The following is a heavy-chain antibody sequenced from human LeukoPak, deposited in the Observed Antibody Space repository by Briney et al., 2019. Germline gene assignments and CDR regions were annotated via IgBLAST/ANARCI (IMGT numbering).Heavy chain of an antibody. Sequence: PGGSLRLSCAASGFTVSSNYMSWVRQAPGKGLEWVSVIYSGGSTYYADSVKGRFTISRDNSKKTVYLQMNSLRPEDTAIYFCAREIIGGDDLWGQGTLVTVSS. CDR3: AREIIGGDDL. D-gene: IGHD2-21*01. V-gene: IGHV3-66*01. J-gene: IGHJ5*02. CDR2: IYSGGST. CDR1: GFTVSSNY.